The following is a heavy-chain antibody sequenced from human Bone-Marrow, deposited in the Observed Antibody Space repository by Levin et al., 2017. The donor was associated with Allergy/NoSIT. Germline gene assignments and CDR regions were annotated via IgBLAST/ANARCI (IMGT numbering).Heavy chain of an antibody. CDR1: GFTFSSYW. J-gene: IGHJ4*02. Sequence: GGSLRLSCAASGFTFSSYWMHWVRQVRGKGLVWVSRIDTDGSTTNYADSVQGRFTISRDNVKNTLYLQMNSLRAEDTAVYYCARNLTGREDYWPQGTLVTVAS. CDR3: ARNLTGREDY. V-gene: IGHV3-74*01. CDR2: IDTDGSTT. D-gene: IGHD1-26*01.